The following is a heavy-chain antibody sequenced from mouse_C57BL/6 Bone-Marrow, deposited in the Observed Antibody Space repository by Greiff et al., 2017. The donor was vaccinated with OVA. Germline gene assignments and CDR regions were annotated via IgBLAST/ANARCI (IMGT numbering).Heavy chain of an antibody. D-gene: IGHD1-1*01. CDR1: GFTFSDYY. V-gene: IGHV5-12*01. Sequence: EVKLVESGGGLVQPGGSLKLSCAASGFTFSDYYMYWVRQTPEKRLEWVAYISNGGGSTYYPATVKGRFTISRDNAKNTLYQQMSRLKSEDTAMYYCARPHYYGSSYYFDYWGQGTTLTVSS. CDR2: ISNGGGST. J-gene: IGHJ2*01. CDR3: ARPHYYGSSYYFDY.